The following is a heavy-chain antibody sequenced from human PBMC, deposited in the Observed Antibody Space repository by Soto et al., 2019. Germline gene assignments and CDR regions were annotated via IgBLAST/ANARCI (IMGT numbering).Heavy chain of an antibody. J-gene: IGHJ6*02. V-gene: IGHV1-58*01. CDR3: AAAYDIFPGPTRDYYYGMDV. CDR1: GFTFTSSA. D-gene: IGHD3-9*01. CDR2: IVVGSGNT. Sequence: ASVKVSFKASGFTFTSSAVQWVRQAGGQRLDWIGWIVVGSGNTNYEQKVQERVTITRDMSTSTAYMELSSLRSEDTAVYYCAAAYDIFPGPTRDYYYGMDVWGQGTTVTVSS.